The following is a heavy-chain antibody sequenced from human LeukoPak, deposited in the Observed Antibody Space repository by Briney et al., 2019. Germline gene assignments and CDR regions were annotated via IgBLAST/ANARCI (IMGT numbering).Heavy chain of an antibody. D-gene: IGHD3-22*01. J-gene: IGHJ4*02. V-gene: IGHV1-46*01. CDR3: ARDPRVYYDSSGYYGYYFDY. Sequence: ASVKVSCKASGYTFTSYYMHWVRQAPGQGLEWMGIINPSGGSTSYAQKFQGRVTMTRDTSTSTVYMELSSLRSEDTAVYYCARDPRVYYDSSGYYGYYFDYWGQGNLVTVSS. CDR1: GYTFTSYY. CDR2: INPSGGST.